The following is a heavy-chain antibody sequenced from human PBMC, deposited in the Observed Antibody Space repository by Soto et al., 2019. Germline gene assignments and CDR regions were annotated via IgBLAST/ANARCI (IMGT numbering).Heavy chain of an antibody. CDR3: ARGSYPLPVYFPH. V-gene: IGHV4-30-2*01. CDR2: IYHGGST. J-gene: IGHJ1*01. Sequence: QLQLQESGSGLVKPSQTLSLTCAVSGGSISSGGYSWSWIRQPPGKGLEWIGYIYHGGSTYYNPFLKSRVTLSVDRSKNQFSLKVSSVTAADTAVYYCARGSYPLPVYFPHWGEGTLVTVSS. D-gene: IGHD3-10*01. CDR1: GGSISSGGYS.